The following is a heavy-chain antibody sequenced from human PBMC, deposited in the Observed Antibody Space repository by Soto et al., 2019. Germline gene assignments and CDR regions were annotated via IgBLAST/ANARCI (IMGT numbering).Heavy chain of an antibody. D-gene: IGHD3-9*01. CDR3: ARAELRYFDWLLDY. CDR2: IYYSGST. CDR1: GGSISIYY. V-gene: IGHV4-59*08. Sequence: SETLSLTCTVSGGSISIYYWGWIRQPPGKGLEWIGYIYYSGSTNYNPSLKSRVTISVDTSKNQFSLKLSSVTAADTAVYYCARAELRYFDWLLDYWGQGTLVTVSS. J-gene: IGHJ4*02.